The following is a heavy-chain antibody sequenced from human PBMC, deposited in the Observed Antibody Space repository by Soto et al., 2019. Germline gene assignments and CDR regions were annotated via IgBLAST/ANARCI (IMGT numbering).Heavy chain of an antibody. CDR2: ISTSDSI. CDR1: GFTFSDYY. V-gene: IGHV3-11*01. Sequence: QVQLVESGGGLVKPGGSLRLSCAASGFTFSDYYMSWIRQAPGKGLEWVSYISTSDSIYYADSVKGRFTISRDNAKNSRYLQMNSLRAEDTAVYYCARDLGYYDSSGDFDYWGQGTLVTVSS. J-gene: IGHJ4*02. D-gene: IGHD3-22*01. CDR3: ARDLGYYDSSGDFDY.